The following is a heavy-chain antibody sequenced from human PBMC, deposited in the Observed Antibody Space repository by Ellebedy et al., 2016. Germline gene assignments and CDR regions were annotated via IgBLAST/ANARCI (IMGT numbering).Heavy chain of an antibody. CDR1: GGTFSSYA. J-gene: IGHJ3*02. V-gene: IGHV1-18*01. Sequence: ASVKVSCXASGGTFSSYAISWVRQAPGQGLEWMGWISVYNGNTNYAQKLQGRVTMTTDTSTSTAYMELRSLRSDDTAVYYCARGSPYSSSSPKVAFDIWGQGTMVTVSS. CDR2: ISVYNGNT. D-gene: IGHD6-6*01. CDR3: ARGSPYSSSSPKVAFDI.